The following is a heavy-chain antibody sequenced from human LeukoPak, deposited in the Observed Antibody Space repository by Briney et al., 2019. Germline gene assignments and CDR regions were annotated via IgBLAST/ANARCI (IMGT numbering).Heavy chain of an antibody. V-gene: IGHV1-18*01. D-gene: IGHD6-19*01. J-gene: IGHJ4*02. CDR1: GYTFTSYG. Sequence: ASVKVSCKASGYTFTSYGISWVRQAPGQGLEWMGWISAYNGNTNYAQKLQGRVTMTTDTSTSTAYMELRSLRSDGTAVYYCARNLAVGGPFDYWGQGTLVTVSS. CDR2: ISAYNGNT. CDR3: ARNLAVGGPFDY.